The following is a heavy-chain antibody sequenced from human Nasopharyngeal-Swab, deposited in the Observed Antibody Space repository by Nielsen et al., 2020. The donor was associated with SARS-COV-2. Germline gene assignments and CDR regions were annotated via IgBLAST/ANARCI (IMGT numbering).Heavy chain of an antibody. CDR2: INPNSGGT. J-gene: IGHJ5*02. CDR3: ARVLYSSGGWFDP. D-gene: IGHD6-19*01. Sequence: ASVKVSCKASGYTFTGYYMHWVRQAPGQGLEWMGRINPNSGGTNYAQKFQGRVTMTRDTSISTAYMELSRLRSDDTAGYYCARVLYSSGGWFDPWGQGTLVTVSS. CDR1: GYTFTGYY. V-gene: IGHV1-2*06.